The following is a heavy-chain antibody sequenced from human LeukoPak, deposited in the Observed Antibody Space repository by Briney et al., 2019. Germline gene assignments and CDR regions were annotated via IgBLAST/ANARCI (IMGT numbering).Heavy chain of an antibody. CDR2: ISGGRGYI. V-gene: IGHV3-21*01. CDR3: ARQGGMQSFDY. D-gene: IGHD6-19*01. CDR1: GVIISSYA. Sequence: GGSLRLSCAASGVIISSYAMSWVRQAPGKGLEWVAYISGGRGYIYYADSVKGRFTVSRDNAENSLYLQMNSLRAEDTAVYYCARQGGMQSFDYWGQGILVTVSS. J-gene: IGHJ4*02.